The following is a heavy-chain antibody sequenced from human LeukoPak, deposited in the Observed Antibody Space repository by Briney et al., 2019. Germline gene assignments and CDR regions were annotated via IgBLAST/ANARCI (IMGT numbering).Heavy chain of an antibody. CDR1: GFTFSAYW. J-gene: IGHJ4*02. V-gene: IGHV3-7*01. CDR3: ARDSMYYYDSSGYYPVGKHLFDY. CDR2: IKSDGSEK. D-gene: IGHD3-22*01. Sequence: GGSLRLSCAASGFTFSAYWMSWVRQAPGKGLEWVANIKSDGSEKKYVDSVEGRFTISRDNAQKSLYLQMSSLRAEDTAVYYCARDSMYYYDSSGYYPVGKHLFDYWGQGTLVTVSS.